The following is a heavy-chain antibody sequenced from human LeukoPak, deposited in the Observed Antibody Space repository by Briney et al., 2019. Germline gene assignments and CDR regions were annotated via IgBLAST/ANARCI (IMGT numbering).Heavy chain of an antibody. Sequence: PGGSPRLSCAASGFTFSDHYMDWVRQAPGKGLEWVGRTRNKAESYTTEYAASVKGRFTISRDYSKNSLYLQMNSLKTEDTAVYYCIAMIREVGYWGQGTLVTVSS. CDR3: IAMIREVGY. V-gene: IGHV3-72*01. CDR2: TRNKAESYTT. D-gene: IGHD3-10*01. CDR1: GFTFSDHY. J-gene: IGHJ4*02.